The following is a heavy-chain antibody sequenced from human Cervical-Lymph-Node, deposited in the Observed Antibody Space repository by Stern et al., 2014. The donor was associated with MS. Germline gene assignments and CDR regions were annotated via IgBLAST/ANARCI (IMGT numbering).Heavy chain of an antibody. J-gene: IGHJ5*02. CDR3: ARDLGVGPSVS. CDR2: IIPILGTT. CDR1: GGTFNTSA. D-gene: IGHD5/OR15-5a*01. V-gene: IGHV1-69*06. Sequence: VQLVKSEAEVKKPASSVKVSCKASGGTFNTSAISWVRPATGQGLEWMAGIIPILGTTNYAQKIPGRVTINADKSTSTAYMALSGLRYEDTAVYYCARDLGVGPSVSWGQGTVVTVSS.